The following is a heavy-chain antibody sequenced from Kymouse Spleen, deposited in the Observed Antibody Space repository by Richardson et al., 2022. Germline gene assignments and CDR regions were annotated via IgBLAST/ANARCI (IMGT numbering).Heavy chain of an antibody. CDR1: GFTVSSNY. Sequence: EVQLVESGGGLIQPGGSLRLSCAASGFTVSSNYMSWVRQAPGKGLEWVSVIYSCGSTYYADSVKGRFTISRDNSKNTLYLQMNSLRAEDTAVYYSLIAAAGTATTTTVWTSGAKGPRSPSPQ. V-gene: IGHV3-66*03. CDR3: LIAAAGTATTTTVWTS. J-gene: IGHJ6*02. CDR2: IYSCGST. D-gene: IGHD6-13*01.